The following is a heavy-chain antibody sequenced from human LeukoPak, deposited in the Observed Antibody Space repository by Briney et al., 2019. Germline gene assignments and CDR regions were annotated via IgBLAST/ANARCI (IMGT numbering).Heavy chain of an antibody. CDR3: ARTPFTYYYDSSGYPLYYYYGMDV. Sequence: GGSLRLSCAASGFTFSSYAMHWVRQAPGKGLEWVAVISYDGSNKYYADSVKGRFTISRDNSKNTLYLQMNSLRAEDTAVYYRARTPFTYYYDSSGYPLYYYYGMDVWGQGTTVTVSS. V-gene: IGHV3-30-3*01. CDR1: GFTFSSYA. CDR2: ISYDGSNK. D-gene: IGHD3-22*01. J-gene: IGHJ6*02.